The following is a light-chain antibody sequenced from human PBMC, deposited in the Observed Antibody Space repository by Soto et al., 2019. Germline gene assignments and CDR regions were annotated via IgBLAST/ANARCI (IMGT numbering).Light chain of an antibody. V-gene: IGLV2-14*01. Sequence: SALTQPASVSGSPGQSITISCTGTSNDIGANNYVSWYQHHPGKAPKILIYEAANRPSGVSHRFSGSKSGNTASLTISGLQAEDEADYCCTSYTSTTTLVFGGGTKLTVL. CDR2: EAA. CDR1: SNDIGANNY. CDR3: TSYTSTTTLV. J-gene: IGLJ2*01.